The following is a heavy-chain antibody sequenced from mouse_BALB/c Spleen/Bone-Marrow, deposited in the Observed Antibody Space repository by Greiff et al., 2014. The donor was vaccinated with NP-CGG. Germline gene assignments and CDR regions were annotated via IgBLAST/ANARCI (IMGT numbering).Heavy chain of an antibody. CDR3: AKPEDGYAMDY. V-gene: IGHV2-3*01. CDR2: IWGDGST. J-gene: IGHJ4*01. D-gene: IGHD2-3*01. Sequence: QVQLQQSGPGLVAPSQSLSITCTVSGFSFTSNGVSWIRQPPGKGLEWLGVIWGDGSTKYHSALISRLSFTKDNSKSRVFLKLNSLHTDDTAAYYCAKPEDGYAMDYWGQGTSVTVSS. CDR1: GFSFTSNG.